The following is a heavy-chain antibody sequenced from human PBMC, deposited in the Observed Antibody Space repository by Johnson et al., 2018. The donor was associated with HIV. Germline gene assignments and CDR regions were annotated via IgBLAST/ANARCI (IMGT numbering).Heavy chain of an antibody. CDR2: IYSGGST. V-gene: IGHV3-66*01. J-gene: IGHJ3*02. Sequence: SGFTVSSNYMSWVRQAPGKGLVWASVIYSGGSTYYADSVKGRFTISRDNAKNSLHLPMTSLRAEDTAVYFCARVRRQLVRLSAFDIWGQGTLVTVSS. CDR1: GFTVSSNY. CDR3: ARVRRQLVRLSAFDI. D-gene: IGHD6-6*01.